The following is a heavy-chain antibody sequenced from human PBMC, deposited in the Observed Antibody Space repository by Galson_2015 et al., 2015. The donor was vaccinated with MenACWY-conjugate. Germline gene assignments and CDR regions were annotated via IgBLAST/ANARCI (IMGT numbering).Heavy chain of an antibody. V-gene: IGHV3-30-3*01. D-gene: IGHD3-10*01. CDR2: ISYDGNNK. J-gene: IGHJ4*02. CDR3: ARGVLGIRGVTITSAGSLPCDY. Sequence: SLRLSCAASGFTFSDYAMHWVRQAPGKGLEWVALISYDGNNKYYADSVKGRFTISTDNSKNTLFLQMNSLRDEDTAVYYCARGVLGIRGVTITSAGSLPCDYWGQGTQVTVSS. CDR1: GFTFSDYA.